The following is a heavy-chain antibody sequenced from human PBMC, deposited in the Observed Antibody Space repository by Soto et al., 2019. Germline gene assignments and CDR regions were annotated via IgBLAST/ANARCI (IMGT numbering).Heavy chain of an antibody. J-gene: IGHJ4*02. D-gene: IGHD1-26*01. CDR2: TTSDGARI. CDR3: ARKNPGREWELPDY. Sequence: QVQLVESGGGVVQPGRSLRLSCAASGFAFSTYGMHWVRQAPGKGLEWGAVTTSDGARINYADSVKGRFTISRDNSRPTLYLQMNSLRIDDTAVYYCARKNPGREWELPDYWGQGTLVTVSS. CDR1: GFAFSTYG. V-gene: IGHV3-30*03.